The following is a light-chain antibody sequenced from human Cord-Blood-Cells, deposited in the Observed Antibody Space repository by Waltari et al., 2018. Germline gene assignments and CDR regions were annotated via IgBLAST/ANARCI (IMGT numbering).Light chain of an antibody. CDR1: QSISSY. J-gene: IGKJ1*01. Sequence: DIQMTQSPSSLSASVGDRVTITCRASQSISSYLNWYQHKPGKAPKLLIYAASSLQSGVPSRFSGSGSGTDFTLTISILQPEDFATYYCQQSYSTPWTFGQGTKVEIK. V-gene: IGKV1-39*01. CDR3: QQSYSTPWT. CDR2: AAS.